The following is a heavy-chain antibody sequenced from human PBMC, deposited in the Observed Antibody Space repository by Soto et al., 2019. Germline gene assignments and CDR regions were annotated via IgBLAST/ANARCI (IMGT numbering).Heavy chain of an antibody. CDR3: ARDDIPGRAVAIYGMDV. CDR2: IWYDESNK. V-gene: IGHV3-33*01. CDR1: GFTFSNYG. D-gene: IGHD6-19*01. Sequence: VQLVESGGGVVQPGRSLRLSCAASGFTFSNYGMHWVRQAPDKGLEWVAVIWYDESNKYYADSVKGRFTISRDNSKNTLYLQMNSLRAEDTAVYYCARDDIPGRAVAIYGMDVWGQGTTVTVSS. J-gene: IGHJ6*02.